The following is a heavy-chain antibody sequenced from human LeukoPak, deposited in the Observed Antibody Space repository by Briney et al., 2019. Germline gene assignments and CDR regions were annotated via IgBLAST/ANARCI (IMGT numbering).Heavy chain of an antibody. Sequence: GRSLRLSCAASGFTFSSYAMHWVRQAPGKGLEWVAVIWYDGSNKCYADSVKGRFTISRDNSKKTLYLQMNSLRAEDTAVYYCARDSRGYGDYVGALYYFDYWGQGTLVTVSS. CDR1: GFTFSSYA. J-gene: IGHJ4*02. V-gene: IGHV3-33*01. D-gene: IGHD4-17*01. CDR3: ARDSRGYGDYVGALYYFDY. CDR2: IWYDGSNK.